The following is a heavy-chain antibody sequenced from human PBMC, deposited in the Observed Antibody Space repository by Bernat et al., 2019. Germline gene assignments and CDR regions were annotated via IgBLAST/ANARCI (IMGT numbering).Heavy chain of an antibody. J-gene: IGHJ4*02. CDR2: LYYPGST. CDR1: GGSISSSSYY. Sequence: QLQLQESGPGLVKPSETLSLTGTVSGGSISSSSYYWGWIRQPPGKGLEWIGSLYYPGSTYYNPSLKSRVTISVDTSKNQFSLKLSSVTAADTAVYYCARHVSVAGTLWGQGTLVTVSS. D-gene: IGHD6-19*01. V-gene: IGHV4-39*01. CDR3: ARHVSVAGTL.